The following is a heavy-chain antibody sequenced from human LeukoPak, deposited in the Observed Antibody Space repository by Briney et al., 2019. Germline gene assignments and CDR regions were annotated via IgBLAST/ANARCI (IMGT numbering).Heavy chain of an antibody. CDR1: GFTFSTYG. D-gene: IGHD3-10*01. V-gene: IGHV3-33*01. CDR3: ARDTSGSYKAFDI. Sequence: VGSLRLSCAASGFTFSTYGMHWVRQAPGKGLEWVAVIWYDGSNKYYADSVKGRFTISRDNSKNTLYLQMNSLRAEDTAVYYCARDTSGSYKAFDIWGQARIVTVSS. J-gene: IGHJ3*02. CDR2: IWYDGSNK.